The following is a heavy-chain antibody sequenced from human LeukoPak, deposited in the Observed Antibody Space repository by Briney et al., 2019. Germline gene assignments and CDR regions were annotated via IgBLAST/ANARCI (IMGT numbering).Heavy chain of an antibody. J-gene: IGHJ4*02. CDR2: ISWNSGSI. V-gene: IGHV3-9*01. CDR3: AKDREAVAGTGDFDY. D-gene: IGHD6-19*01. CDR1: GFTFDDYA. Sequence: GGSLRLSCAASGFTFDDYAMHWVRQAPGKGLEWASGISWNSGSIGYADSVKGRFTISRDNAKNSLYPQMNSLRAEDTALYYCAKDREAVAGTGDFDYWGREPWSPSPQ.